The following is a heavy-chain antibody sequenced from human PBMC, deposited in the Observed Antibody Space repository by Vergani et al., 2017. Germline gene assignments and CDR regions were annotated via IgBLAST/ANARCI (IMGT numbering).Heavy chain of an antibody. D-gene: IGHD3-16*01. CDR3: ARGGDYYGMDV. V-gene: IGHV4-34*01. J-gene: IGHJ6*02. Sequence: QVQLQQWGAGLLKPSETLSLTCAVYGGSFSGYYWSWIRQPPGKGLEWIGEINHSGSTNYNPSLKSRVTISVDTSKNQFSLKLSYVTAADTAVYYCARGGDYYGMDVWGQGTTVTVSS. CDR1: GGSFSGYY. CDR2: INHSGST.